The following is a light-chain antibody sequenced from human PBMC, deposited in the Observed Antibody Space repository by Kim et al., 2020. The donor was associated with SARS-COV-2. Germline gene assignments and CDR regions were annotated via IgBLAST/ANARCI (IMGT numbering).Light chain of an antibody. CDR1: QDIRND. CDR3: LQHSTYPIT. V-gene: IGKV1-17*01. J-gene: IGKJ5*01. Sequence: ASVGDRVPITCRASQDIRNDLGWYQQNPGRAPKRLIDGASSLQSGVPSRFSGSGSGTEFTLTISSVQPEDFATYFCLQHSTYPITFGQGTRLEIK. CDR2: GAS.